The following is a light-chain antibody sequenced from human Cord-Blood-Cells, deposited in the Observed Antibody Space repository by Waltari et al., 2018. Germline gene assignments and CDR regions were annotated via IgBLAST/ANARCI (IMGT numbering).Light chain of an antibody. CDR2: SAS. CDR3: QQYGSSPGT. V-gene: IGKV3-20*01. CDR1: QSVSGSY. J-gene: IGKJ1*01. Sequence: EIVLTQSPGTLSLSPGERATLSCTASQSVSGSYLAWYQQKPGQAPRLLIYSASSRATGIPDRFSGSGSGTDFTLTISRLEPEDFAVYYCQQYGSSPGTFGQGTKVEIK.